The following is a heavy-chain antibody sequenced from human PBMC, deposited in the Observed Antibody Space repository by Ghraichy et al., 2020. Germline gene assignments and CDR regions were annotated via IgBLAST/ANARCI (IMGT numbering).Heavy chain of an antibody. V-gene: IGHV3-53*01. Sequence: GRSLRLSCAASGFTVSSNYMSWVRQAPRKGLEWVSVIYSGGSTYYADSVKGRFTISRDNSKNTLYLQMNSLRAEDTAVYYCARVLGSGRTAFDDYWGQGTLVTVSS. CDR2: IYSGGST. CDR3: ARVLGSGRTAFDDY. CDR1: GFTVSSNY. J-gene: IGHJ4*02. D-gene: IGHD3-10*01.